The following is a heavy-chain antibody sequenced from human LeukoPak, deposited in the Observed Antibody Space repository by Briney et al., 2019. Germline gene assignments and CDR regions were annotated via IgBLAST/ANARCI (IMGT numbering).Heavy chain of an antibody. CDR2: IYTSGST. V-gene: IGHV4-4*07. J-gene: IGHJ3*02. CDR1: GGSISSYY. Sequence: SETLSLTCTVSGGSISSYYWSWIRQPAGKGLEWIGRIYTSGSTNYNPSPKSRVTMSVDTSKNQFSLKLSSVTAADTAVYYCARDKFSGFVNDAFDIWGQGTMVTVSS. CDR3: ARDKFSGFVNDAFDI. D-gene: IGHD3-22*01.